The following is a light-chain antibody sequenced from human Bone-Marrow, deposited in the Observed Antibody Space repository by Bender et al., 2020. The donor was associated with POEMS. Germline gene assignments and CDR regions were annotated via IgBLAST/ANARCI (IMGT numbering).Light chain of an antibody. CDR2: INN. Sequence: QSVLTQPPSASGTSGQRVTISCSGSSSNIGTNPVNWYQQLPGTAPKLLIYINNQRPSGVPDRFSGSKSGTSASLAISGLQSEDEADYYCAAWEDSLNGWVFGGGTKLTVL. CDR3: AAWEDSLNGWV. V-gene: IGLV1-44*01. CDR1: SSNIGTNP. J-gene: IGLJ3*02.